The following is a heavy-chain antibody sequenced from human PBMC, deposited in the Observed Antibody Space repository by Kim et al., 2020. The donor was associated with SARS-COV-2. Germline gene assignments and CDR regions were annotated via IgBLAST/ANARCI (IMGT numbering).Heavy chain of an antibody. Sequence: SETLSLTCTVSGGSVSSGSYYWSWIRQPPGKGLEWIGYIYYSGSTNYNPSLKSRVTISVDTSKNQFSLKLSSVTAADTAVYYCARDRAVSDYDILPGGTKYYYYYYGMDVWGQGTTVTVSS. J-gene: IGHJ6*02. CDR1: GGSVSSGSYY. D-gene: IGHD3-9*01. CDR3: ARDRAVSDYDILPGGTKYYYYYYGMDV. V-gene: IGHV4-61*01. CDR2: IYYSGST.